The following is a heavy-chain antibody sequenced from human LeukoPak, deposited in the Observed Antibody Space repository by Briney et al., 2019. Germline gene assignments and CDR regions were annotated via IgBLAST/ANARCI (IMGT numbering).Heavy chain of an antibody. V-gene: IGHV3-21*01. D-gene: IGHD1-26*01. Sequence: GGSLRLPCAASGFTFRSYSMNWVRQAPGKGLEWVTSISSSGSYIYYADSVKGRFTISRDNAKNSLYLQMNSLRAEDTAVYYCARAYSGSYPAAFDIWGQGTMVTVSS. J-gene: IGHJ3*02. CDR2: ISSSGSYI. CDR1: GFTFRSYS. CDR3: ARAYSGSYPAAFDI.